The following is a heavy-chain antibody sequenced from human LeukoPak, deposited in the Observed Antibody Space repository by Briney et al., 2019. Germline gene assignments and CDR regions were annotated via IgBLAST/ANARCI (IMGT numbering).Heavy chain of an antibody. CDR3: ARDSQYYYDSSGYSLDAFDI. CDR2: IYYSGST. D-gene: IGHD3-22*01. CDR1: GGSISSGDYY. J-gene: IGHJ3*02. Sequence: PSETLSLTCTVSGGSISSGDYYWSWIRQPPGKGLEWIGYIYYSGSTNYNPSLKSRVTISVDTSKNQFSLKLSSVTAADTAVYYCARDSQYYYDSSGYSLDAFDIWGQGTMVTVSS. V-gene: IGHV4-61*08.